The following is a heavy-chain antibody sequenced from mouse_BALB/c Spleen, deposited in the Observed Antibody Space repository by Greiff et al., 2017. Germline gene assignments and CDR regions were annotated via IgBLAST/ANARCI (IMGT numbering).Heavy chain of an antibody. CDR2: ISDGGSYT. J-gene: IGHJ3*01. CDR1: GFTFSDYY. CDR3: ARDESITTATGCFAY. D-gene: IGHD1-2*01. V-gene: IGHV5-4*02. Sequence: EVQLQESGGGLVKPGGSLKLSCAASGFTFSDYYMYWVRQTPEKKLEWVATISDGGSYTYYPDSVKGRFTISRDNAKNNLYLQMSSLKSEDTAMYYCARDESITTATGCFAYWGQGTLVTVAA.